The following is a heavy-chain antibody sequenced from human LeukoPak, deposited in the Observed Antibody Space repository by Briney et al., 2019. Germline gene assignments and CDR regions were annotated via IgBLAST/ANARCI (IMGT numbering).Heavy chain of an antibody. V-gene: IGHV1-24*01. CDR1: GYTLTELS. CDR3: ATDLSVALVRGAFDACDI. D-gene: IGHD3-10*01. CDR2: FDPEDGET. J-gene: IGHJ3*02. Sequence: GASVKVSCKVSGYTLTELSMHWVRQAPGKGLEWMGGFDPEDGETIYAQKFQGRVTMTEDTSTDTAYMELSSLRSEDTAVYYCATDLSVALVRGAFDACDIWGQGTMVTVSS.